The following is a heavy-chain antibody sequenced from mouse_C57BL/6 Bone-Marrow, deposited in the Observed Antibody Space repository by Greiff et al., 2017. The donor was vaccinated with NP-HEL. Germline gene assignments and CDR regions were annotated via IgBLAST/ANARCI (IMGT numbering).Heavy chain of an antibody. CDR2: INPGSGGT. D-gene: IGHD1-1*01. V-gene: IGHV1-54*01. CDR1: GYAFTNYL. Sequence: VQLQQSGAELVRPGTSVKVSCKASGYAFTNYLIEWVKQRPGQGLEWIGVINPGSGGTNYNEKFKGKATLTADKSSSTAYMQLSSLTSEDSAVYFCARRGYYGGPGNAMDYWGQGTSVTVSS. J-gene: IGHJ4*01. CDR3: ARRGYYGGPGNAMDY.